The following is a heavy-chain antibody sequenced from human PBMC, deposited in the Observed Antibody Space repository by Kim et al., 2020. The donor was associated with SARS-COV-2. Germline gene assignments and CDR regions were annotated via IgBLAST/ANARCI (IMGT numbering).Heavy chain of an antibody. Sequence: LKSRVTVSVDTSKNQFSLKLSSVTAADTAVYYCARGSYDSSGYYYFDAFDIWGQGTTVTVSS. V-gene: IGHV4-31*02. D-gene: IGHD3-22*01. CDR3: ARGSYDSSGYYYFDAFDI. J-gene: IGHJ3*02.